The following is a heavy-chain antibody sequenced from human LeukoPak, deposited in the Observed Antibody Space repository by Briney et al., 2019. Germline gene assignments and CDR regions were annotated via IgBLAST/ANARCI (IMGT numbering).Heavy chain of an antibody. CDR2: INHSGST. CDR1: GGSFSGYY. J-gene: IGHJ4*02. Sequence: SETLSLTCAVYGGSFSGYYWSWIRQPPGKGLEWIGEINHSGSTNCNPSLKSRVTISVDTSKNQFSLKLSSVTAADTAVYYCARRNFPYGSGTYYKAPAYWGQGTLVTVSS. D-gene: IGHD3-10*01. V-gene: IGHV4-34*01. CDR3: ARRNFPYGSGTYYKAPAY.